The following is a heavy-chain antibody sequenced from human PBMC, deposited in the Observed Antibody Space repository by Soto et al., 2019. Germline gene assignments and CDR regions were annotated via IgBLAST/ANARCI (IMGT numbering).Heavy chain of an antibody. D-gene: IGHD2-2*01. CDR3: ARADCSSTSCYVAGDYYYYMDV. CDR2: IYYSGST. Sequence: PSETLSLTCTVSGGSISSGGYYWSWIRQHPGKGLEWIGYIYYSGSTYYNPSLKSRVTISVDTSKNQFSLKLSSVTAADTAVYYCARADCSSTSCYVAGDYYYYMDVWGKGTTVTVSS. V-gene: IGHV4-31*03. CDR1: GGSISSGGYY. J-gene: IGHJ6*03.